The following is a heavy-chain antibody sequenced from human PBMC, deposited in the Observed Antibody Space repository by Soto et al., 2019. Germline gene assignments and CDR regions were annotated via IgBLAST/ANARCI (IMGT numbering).Heavy chain of an antibody. D-gene: IGHD3-22*01. V-gene: IGHV4-39*01. J-gene: IGHJ1*01. CDR3: ARLQIYDSRAAPTPIFHP. CDR1: GGSFTSTNYF. Sequence: QLQESGPGLVKPSETLSLTCTVSGGSFTSTNYFWGWIRQPPGKGLEWIGYMYYNGNTFYSPSLKSRVTMSVGTSKRQFSLDLSSVTAADTAMYYCARLQIYDSRAAPTPIFHPWGLGAMVTVSS. CDR2: MYYNGNT.